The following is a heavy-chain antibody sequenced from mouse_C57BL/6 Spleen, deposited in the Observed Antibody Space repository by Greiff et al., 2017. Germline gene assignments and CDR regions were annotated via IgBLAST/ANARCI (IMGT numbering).Heavy chain of an antibody. CDR3: AIDYDYDGDAMDY. J-gene: IGHJ4*01. CDR1: GYSFTGYF. V-gene: IGHV1-20*01. Sequence: VQLQQSGPELVQPGDSVKISCKASGYSFTGYFMNWVMQSHGKSLEWIGCINPYNGDTFYNQKFKGKATLTVDKSSSTDHMELRRLTSEDSAVYDCAIDYDYDGDAMDYWGQGTSVTVSS. D-gene: IGHD2-4*01. CDR2: INPYNGDT.